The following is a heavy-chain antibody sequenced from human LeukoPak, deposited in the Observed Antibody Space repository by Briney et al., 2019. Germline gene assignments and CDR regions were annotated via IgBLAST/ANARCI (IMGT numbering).Heavy chain of an antibody. CDR2: TYYSGST. CDR1: GGSVSSSGYS. D-gene: IGHD2-15*01. Sequence: NPSETLSLTCTVSGGSVSSSGYSWNWIRQPPGKTLEWIGYTYYSGSTYYNPSLKSRVTISVDTSRNQFSLKLSSVTAADTAVYYCARRWELHAFDIWGQGTMVTVSS. V-gene: IGHV4-61*08. J-gene: IGHJ3*02. CDR3: ARRWELHAFDI.